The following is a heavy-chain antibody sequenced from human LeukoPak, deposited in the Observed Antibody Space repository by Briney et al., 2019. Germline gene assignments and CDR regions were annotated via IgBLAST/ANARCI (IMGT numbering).Heavy chain of an antibody. V-gene: IGHV3-43*02. CDR3: AKGNNSLSFNFDY. CDR1: GFTFRDFS. D-gene: IGHD2/OR15-2a*01. CDR2: VSGDGGVT. J-gene: IGHJ4*02. Sequence: PGGSLRLSCAASGFTFRDFSMHWVRQAPGKGLEWVSLVSGDGGVTHYADSVKGRFTISRDNSKNSLYLQMSSLRVEDTAFYYCAKGNNSLSFNFDYWGQGTLVTVSP.